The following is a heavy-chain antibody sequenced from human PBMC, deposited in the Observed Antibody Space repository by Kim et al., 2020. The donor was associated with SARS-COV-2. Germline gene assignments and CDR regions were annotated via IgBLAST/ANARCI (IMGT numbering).Heavy chain of an antibody. CDR2: IWYDGSNK. CDR3: ARVLTYGDYWGDDAFDI. J-gene: IGHJ3*02. V-gene: IGHV3-33*01. Sequence: GGSLRLSCAASGFTFSSYGMHWVRQAPGKGLEWVAVIWYDGSNKYYADSVKGRFTISRDNSKNTLYLQMNSLRAEDTAVYYCARVLTYGDYWGDDAFDIWGQGTMVTVSS. CDR1: GFTFSSYG. D-gene: IGHD4-17*01.